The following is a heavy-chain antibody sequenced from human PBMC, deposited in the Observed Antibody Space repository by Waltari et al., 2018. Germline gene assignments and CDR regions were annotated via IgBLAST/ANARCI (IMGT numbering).Heavy chain of an antibody. Sequence: EVQLLESGGGLVQPGGSLRLSCAASGFPFSSYAMSWVRQAPGKGLEWVSAISGSGGSTYYADSVKGRFTISRDNSNNTLYLQMNSLRAEDTAVYYCAKDGGYYYDSSGYISWGQGTLVTVSS. J-gene: IGHJ4*02. D-gene: IGHD3-22*01. CDR3: AKDGGYYYDSSGYIS. V-gene: IGHV3-23*01. CDR2: ISGSGGST. CDR1: GFPFSSYA.